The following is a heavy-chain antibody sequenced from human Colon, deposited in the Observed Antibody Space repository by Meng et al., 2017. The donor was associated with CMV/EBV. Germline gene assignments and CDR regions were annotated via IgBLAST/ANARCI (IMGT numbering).Heavy chain of an antibody. CDR3: ARDLRAVAVYFFDY. J-gene: IGHJ4*02. D-gene: IGHD6-19*01. CDR1: GFTFNNYA. Sequence: GGPLRLSCVASGFTFNNYAMHWVRQAPGKGLEWVAVISYDESNRYYGDSVKGRFTISRDNSKNTVYLQMNSLRPDDTAVYYCARDLRAVAVYFFDYWGQGALVTVSS. V-gene: IGHV3-30-3*01. CDR2: ISYDESNR.